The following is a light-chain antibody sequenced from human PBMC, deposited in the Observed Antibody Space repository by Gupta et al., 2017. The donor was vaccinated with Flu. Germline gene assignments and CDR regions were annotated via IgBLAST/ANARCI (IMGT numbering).Light chain of an antibody. Sequence: DIQMTQSPSTLSASVGDRVAITCRATQSVIGWLVWYQQRPGKAPTVLIYEASTLAKGVPSRFSGSGSGTDFTLTITSLQPDDSATYYCQQYNSYPWTFGQGTKVEIK. J-gene: IGKJ1*01. V-gene: IGKV1-5*03. CDR3: QQYNSYPWT. CDR1: QSVIGW. CDR2: EAS.